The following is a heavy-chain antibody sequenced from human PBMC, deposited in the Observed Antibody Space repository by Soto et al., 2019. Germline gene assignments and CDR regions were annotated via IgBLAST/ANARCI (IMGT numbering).Heavy chain of an antibody. Sequence: TLSLTCTVSGGSISSGGYYWSWIRQHPGKGLEWIGYIYYSGSTYYNPSLKSRVTISVDTSKNQFSLKLSSVTAADTAVYYCARGGNYGGNYFDYWGQGTLVSVSS. CDR3: ARGGNYGGNYFDY. V-gene: IGHV4-31*03. CDR1: GGSISSGGYY. D-gene: IGHD4-17*01. CDR2: IYYSGST. J-gene: IGHJ4*02.